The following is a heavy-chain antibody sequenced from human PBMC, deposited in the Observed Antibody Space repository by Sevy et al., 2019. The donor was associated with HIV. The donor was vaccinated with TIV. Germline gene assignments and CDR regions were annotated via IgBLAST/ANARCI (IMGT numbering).Heavy chain of an antibody. CDR3: ARGMGIAAAYNWFDP. D-gene: IGHD6-13*01. Sequence: ASVKVSCKASGYTFTSYGISWVRQAPGQGLEWMGWISAYNGNTNYAQKLQGRVTMTTDTSTSTAYMELRSLGSDDTAVYYCARGMGIAAAYNWFDPWGQGTLVTVSS. J-gene: IGHJ5*02. CDR2: ISAYNGNT. V-gene: IGHV1-18*01. CDR1: GYTFTSYG.